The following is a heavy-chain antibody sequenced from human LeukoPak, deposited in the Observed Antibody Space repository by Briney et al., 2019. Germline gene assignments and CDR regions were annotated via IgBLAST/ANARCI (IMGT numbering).Heavy chain of an antibody. Sequence: GGSLRLSCAASGFTFSSYAMSWVRQAPGKGLEWVSAISGSGGSTYCADSVKGRFTISRDNSKNTLYLQMNSLRAEDTAVYYCAKGRDPLFRIPYFDYWGQGTLVTVSS. J-gene: IGHJ4*02. D-gene: IGHD2-21*01. CDR2: ISGSGGST. V-gene: IGHV3-23*01. CDR3: AKGRDPLFRIPYFDY. CDR1: GFTFSSYA.